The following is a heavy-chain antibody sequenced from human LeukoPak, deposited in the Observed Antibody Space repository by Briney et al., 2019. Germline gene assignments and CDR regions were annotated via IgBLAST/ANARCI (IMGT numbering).Heavy chain of an antibody. CDR3: AREDVVVTARSYYYYYGMDV. V-gene: IGHV3-66*01. J-gene: IGHJ6*02. D-gene: IGHD2-21*02. CDR1: GFTVSSNY. Sequence: GGSLRLSCAASGFTVSSNYMSWVRQAPGKGLEWVSVIYSGGSTYYADSVKGRFTISRDNSKNTLYLQMNSLRAEDTAVYYCAREDVVVTARSYYYYYGMDVWGQGTTVTVSS. CDR2: IYSGGST.